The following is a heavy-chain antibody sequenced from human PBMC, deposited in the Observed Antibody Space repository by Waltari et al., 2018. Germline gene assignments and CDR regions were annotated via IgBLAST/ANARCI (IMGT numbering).Heavy chain of an antibody. CDR3: ARERIRVFGMVTYNWFDP. CDR1: GYSISSGYY. D-gene: IGHD3-3*01. Sequence: QVQLQESGPGLVKPSETLSLTCAVSGYSISSGYYWGWIRRPPGKGLEWIGSIFQSGSTYYNPSLKSRVTISIDTSKNQFSLKLSSVTAADTAVYYCARERIRVFGMVTYNWFDPWGQGTLVTVSS. CDR2: IFQSGST. V-gene: IGHV4-38-2*02. J-gene: IGHJ5*02.